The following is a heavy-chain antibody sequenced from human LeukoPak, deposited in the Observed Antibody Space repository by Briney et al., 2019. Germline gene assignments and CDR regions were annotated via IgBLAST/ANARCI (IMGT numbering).Heavy chain of an antibody. CDR3: ARATRIAAPMDV. CDR1: GGAFSSYA. Sequence: GASVKVSCKASGGAFSSYAISWVRQAPGQGLEWMGRIIPILGIANYAQKFQGRVTITTDESTSTAYMELSSLRSEDTAVYYCARATRIAAPMDVWGKGTTVTVSS. V-gene: IGHV1-69*04. J-gene: IGHJ6*03. D-gene: IGHD6-25*01. CDR2: IIPILGIA.